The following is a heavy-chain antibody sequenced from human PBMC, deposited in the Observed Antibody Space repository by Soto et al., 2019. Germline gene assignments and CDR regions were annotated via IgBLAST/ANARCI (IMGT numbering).Heavy chain of an antibody. V-gene: IGHV3-30*18. CDR2: ISYDEIDK. CDR1: VCTFTIHS. J-gene: IGHJ6*02. CDR3: EKDSGYQMPDNYFYYGMDV. Sequence: GESXRLAWSSAVCTFTIHSMHWVRHTPGKGREWVAAISYDEIDKKYASSVKGRFTVSRDNVKNTHSLQMNSLRPEDTAVYYCEKDSGYQMPDNYFYYGMDVWGQGTTVTVSS. D-gene: IGHD5-18*01.